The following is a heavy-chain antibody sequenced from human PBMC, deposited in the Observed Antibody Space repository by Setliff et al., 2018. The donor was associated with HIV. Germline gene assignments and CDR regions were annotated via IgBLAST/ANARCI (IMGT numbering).Heavy chain of an antibody. CDR1: GYTFTTYG. Sequence: ASVKVSCKASGYTFTTYGISWVRQAPGQGLEWMGWISTYNGDTNYVQKLQGRVTISRDNAKNSLYLQIHSLRVEDTAVYYCARDWPGYTAMVHWGQGTLVTVSS. CDR3: ARDWPGYTAMVH. V-gene: IGHV1-18*01. D-gene: IGHD5-18*01. CDR2: ISTYNGDT. J-gene: IGHJ4*02.